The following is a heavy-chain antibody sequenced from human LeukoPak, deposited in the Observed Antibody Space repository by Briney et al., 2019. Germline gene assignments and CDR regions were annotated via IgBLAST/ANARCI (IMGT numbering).Heavy chain of an antibody. CDR3: ARESIAAAGTVSFDY. CDR1: GGSISSYY. Sequence: PSETLSLTCAVSGGSISSYYWSWIRQSPGKGLEWIGYVYYSGSTNYNPSLKSRVTISVDTSKNEFSLKLSSMTAADTAVYYCARESIAAAGTVSFDYWGQGTLVTVSS. D-gene: IGHD6-13*01. V-gene: IGHV4-59*01. CDR2: VYYSGST. J-gene: IGHJ4*02.